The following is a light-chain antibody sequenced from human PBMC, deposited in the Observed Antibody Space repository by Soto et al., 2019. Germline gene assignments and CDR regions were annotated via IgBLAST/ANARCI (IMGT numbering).Light chain of an antibody. J-gene: IGLJ3*02. CDR1: SGHSSYA. CDR3: QTWVTGIWV. V-gene: IGLV4-69*01. Sequence: QPVLTQSPSASASLGASVKLTCILSSGHSSYAIAWHQQQPEKGPRYLMKVNSDGSHSKGDGIPDRFSGSSSGAERYLTISSLQSEDEADYYCQTWVTGIWVFGGGTKLTVL. CDR2: VNSDGSH.